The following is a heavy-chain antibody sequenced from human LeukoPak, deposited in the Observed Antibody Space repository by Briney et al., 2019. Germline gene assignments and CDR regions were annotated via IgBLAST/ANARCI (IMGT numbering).Heavy chain of an antibody. D-gene: IGHD2-15*01. V-gene: IGHV3-23*01. Sequence: GGSLRLSCAASGFTFSSYAMSWVRQAPGKGLEWVSAISGSGGSTYYADSVKGRFTISRDNSKNTLFLQMNSLRAEDTAVYYCAKAYLWGELYYFDYWGQGTLVTVSS. CDR3: AKAYLWGELYYFDY. CDR1: GFTFSSYA. CDR2: ISGSGGST. J-gene: IGHJ4*02.